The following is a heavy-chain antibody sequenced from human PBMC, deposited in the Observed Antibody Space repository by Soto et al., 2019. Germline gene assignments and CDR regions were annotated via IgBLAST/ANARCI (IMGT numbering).Heavy chain of an antibody. D-gene: IGHD6-19*01. CDR2: IIPILGIA. CDR3: ARDRTAVAGTEHYYYGMDV. V-gene: IGHV1-69*08. J-gene: IGHJ6*02. Sequence: QVQLVQSGAEVKKPGSSVKVSCKASGGTFSSYTISWVRQAPGQGLEWMGRIIPILGIANYAQKFQGRVTITADKSTSTAYMERSSLRSEDTAVYYCARDRTAVAGTEHYYYGMDVWGQGTTVTVSS. CDR1: GGTFSSYT.